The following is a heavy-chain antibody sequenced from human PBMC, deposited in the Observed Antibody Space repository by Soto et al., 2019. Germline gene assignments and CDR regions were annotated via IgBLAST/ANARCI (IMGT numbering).Heavy chain of an antibody. CDR1: GVTVSNNY. V-gene: IGHV3-53*01. Sequence: EVQLAESGGGLILPGGSLRLSCAASGVTVSNNYMRWVRQAPGKGLEWVSLIYSGGDTHYADSVKGRFTISRDSSKNTVYLQMNSLRAEDTAVYYCARVPPGIAAGGAGAWGQGTLVTVSS. CDR3: ARVPPGIAAGGAGA. D-gene: IGHD6-13*01. J-gene: IGHJ5*02. CDR2: IYSGGDT.